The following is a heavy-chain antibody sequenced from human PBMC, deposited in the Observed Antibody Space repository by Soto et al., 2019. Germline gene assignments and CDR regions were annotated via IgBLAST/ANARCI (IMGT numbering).Heavy chain of an antibody. CDR3: ARDSLAYCSGTSCYPG. CDR2: FDPEDGET. V-gene: IGHV1-24*01. CDR1: GYTLTELS. D-gene: IGHD2-2*01. J-gene: IGHJ4*02. Sequence: ASVKVSCKVSGYTLTELSMHWVRQAPGKGLEWMGGFDPEDGETIYAQKFQGRVTITADKSTSTAYMELSSLRSEDTAVYYCARDSLAYCSGTSCYPGWGQGTLVTVSS.